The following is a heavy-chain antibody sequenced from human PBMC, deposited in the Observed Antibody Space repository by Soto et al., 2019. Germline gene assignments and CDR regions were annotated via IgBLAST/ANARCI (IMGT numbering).Heavy chain of an antibody. Sequence: CGGAWYTFTGYYMQGVRQAPGQGLEWVGIINPSGGSTSYAQKFQGRVTMTRDTSTSTVYMELSSLRSEDTAVYYCARPLYSSSWLDHAFDIWGQGTMVT. J-gene: IGHJ3*02. CDR1: WYTFTGYY. CDR2: INPSGGST. D-gene: IGHD6-13*01. V-gene: IGHV1-46*03. CDR3: ARPLYSSSWLDHAFDI.